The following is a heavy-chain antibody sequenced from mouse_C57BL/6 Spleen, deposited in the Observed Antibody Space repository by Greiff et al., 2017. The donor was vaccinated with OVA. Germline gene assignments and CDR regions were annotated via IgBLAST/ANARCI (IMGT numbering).Heavy chain of an antibody. V-gene: IGHV1-7*01. J-gene: IGHJ2*01. CDR1: GYTFTSYW. CDR3: ARPLITTVVPPGY. CDR2: INPSSGYT. D-gene: IGHD1-1*01. Sequence: VQLQQSGAELAKPGASVKLSCKASGYTFTSYWMHWVKQRPGQGLAWIGYINPSSGYTKYNQKFKDKATLTADNSSSTAYIQLSSLTYADSSVYYCARPLITTVVPPGYWGQGTTLTVSS.